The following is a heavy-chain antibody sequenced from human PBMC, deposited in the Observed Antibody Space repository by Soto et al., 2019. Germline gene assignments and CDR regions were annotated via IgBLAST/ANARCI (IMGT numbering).Heavy chain of an antibody. V-gene: IGHV3-9*01. CDR2: ISWNSGNI. J-gene: IGHJ4*02. CDR1: GFTFDDHA. D-gene: IGHD6-6*01. Sequence: GGSLRLSCAASGFTFDDHAMHWVRQGPGKGLEWVSGISWNSGNIDYADSVKGPFTIARDNAKKSLYLQMNSLRAEDTALYDCAKEPGSFATRPFFDHWGQGTLVTVSS. CDR3: AKEPGSFATRPFFDH.